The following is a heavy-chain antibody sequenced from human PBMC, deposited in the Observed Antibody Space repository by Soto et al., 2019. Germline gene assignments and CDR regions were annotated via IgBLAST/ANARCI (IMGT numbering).Heavy chain of an antibody. CDR1: GDTVSSNSVA. CDR3: ARSEEDSDYYYYGMDV. D-gene: IGHD2-15*01. Sequence: SQTLSLTCVGSGDTVSSNSVAWNWVRPSPSRGLEWLGRTYYRSRWYSDSAVSVSSRIDINADTSKNQVSMQLNSVTPEDTAVYYCARSEEDSDYYYYGMDVWGQGTTVTAP. CDR2: TYYRSRWYS. V-gene: IGHV6-1*01. J-gene: IGHJ6*02.